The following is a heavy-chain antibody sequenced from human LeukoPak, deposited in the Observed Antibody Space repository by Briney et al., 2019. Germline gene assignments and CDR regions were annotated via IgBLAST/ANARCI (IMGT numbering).Heavy chain of an antibody. CDR2: MKPDSGNT. Sequence: GASVKVSCKASGYTFTSYGINWVRQATGQGLEWMGWMKPDSGNTGYAQKFQGRVTMTRNTSTNTAYMELSSLTSEDTAVYYCTRVPRELSGKWGQGTLVTVSS. V-gene: IGHV1-8*02. D-gene: IGHD3-10*01. J-gene: IGHJ4*02. CDR3: TRVPRELSGK. CDR1: GYTFTSYG.